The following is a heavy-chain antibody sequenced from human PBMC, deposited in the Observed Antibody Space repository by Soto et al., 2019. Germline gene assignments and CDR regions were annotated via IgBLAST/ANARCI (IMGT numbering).Heavy chain of an antibody. Sequence: SETLSLTCTVSGDSISISSYYLGWIRQPPGKGLEWIGSIYSSGSTFYSPSLMGRIAISVETSKSQFSLKLSSVTAADTAVYYCARHSQGMQAAGDHWGQGTLFTVSS. D-gene: IGHD2-15*01. V-gene: IGHV4-39*01. CDR3: ARHSQGMQAAGDH. J-gene: IGHJ4*02. CDR2: IYSSGST. CDR1: GDSISISSYY.